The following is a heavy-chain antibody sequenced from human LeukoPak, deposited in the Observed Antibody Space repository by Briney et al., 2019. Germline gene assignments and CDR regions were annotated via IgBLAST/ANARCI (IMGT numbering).Heavy chain of an antibody. V-gene: IGHV3-21*01. CDR1: GFTFSSYS. J-gene: IGHJ4*02. CDR2: ISSSSSYI. Sequence: GGSLRLSCAASGFTFSSYSMNWVRQAPGKGLEWVSSISSSSSYIYYADSVKGRFTISRDNAKNSLYLQMNSLRAEDTAVYYRARQGITIFGVVNDYWGQGTLVTVSS. D-gene: IGHD3-3*01. CDR3: ARQGITIFGVVNDY.